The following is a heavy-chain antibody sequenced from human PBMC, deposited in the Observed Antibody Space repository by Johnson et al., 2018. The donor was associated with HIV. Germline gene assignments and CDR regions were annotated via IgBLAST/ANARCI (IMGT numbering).Heavy chain of an antibody. D-gene: IGHD6-19*01. J-gene: IGHJ3*02. CDR1: GFTFSSYW. V-gene: IGHV3-20*04. Sequence: VQLVESGGGLVQPGGSLRLSCAASGFTFSSYWMSWVRQAPGKGLEWVSGINWNGGSTGYADSVKGRFTISRYNAKNSLYLQMNSLRAEDTAVYYCARGRSGWYGGAFDIWGQGTMVTVSS. CDR2: INWNGGST. CDR3: ARGRSGWYGGAFDI.